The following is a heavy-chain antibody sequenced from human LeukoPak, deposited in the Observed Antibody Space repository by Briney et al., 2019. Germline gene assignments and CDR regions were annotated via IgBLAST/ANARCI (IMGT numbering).Heavy chain of an antibody. CDR3: ARESRAFTIFGVASQFDY. D-gene: IGHD3-3*01. CDR2: INAGGRP. V-gene: IGHV3-23*01. J-gene: IGHJ4*02. Sequence: GGSLRLSCAVSGFTLSRSAMSWVRQAPGKGLEWVSSINAGGRPFYADPVKGRFTISRDNSNTLYLQMNNLRAEDTAVYYCARESRAFTIFGVASQFDYWGQGTLVTVSS. CDR1: GFTLSRSA.